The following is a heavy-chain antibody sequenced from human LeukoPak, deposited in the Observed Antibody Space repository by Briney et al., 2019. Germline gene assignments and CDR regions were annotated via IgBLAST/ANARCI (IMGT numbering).Heavy chain of an antibody. J-gene: IGHJ5*02. CDR1: GFTFSSYS. D-gene: IGHD2-15*01. V-gene: IGHV3-21*01. CDR3: ARESFRMRESKTWFDP. CDR2: ISSSSSYI. Sequence: GGPLRLSCAASGFTFSSYSMNWVRQAPGKGLEWASSISSSSSYIYYADSVKGRFTISRDNAKNSLYLQMNSLRAEDTAVYYCARESFRMRESKTWFDPWGQGTLVTVSS.